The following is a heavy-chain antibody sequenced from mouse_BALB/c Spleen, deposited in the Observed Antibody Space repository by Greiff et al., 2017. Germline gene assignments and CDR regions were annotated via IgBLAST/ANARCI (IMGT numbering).Heavy chain of an antibody. V-gene: IGHV5-15*02. J-gene: IGHJ4*01. CDR2: ISNLAYSI. CDR3: ARGYGNSAMDY. D-gene: IGHD2-1*01. CDR1: GFTFSDYG. Sequence: EVKVVESGGGLVQPGGSRKLSCAASGFTFSDYGMAWVRQAPGKGPEWVAFISNLAYSIYYADTVTGRFTISRENAKNTLYLEMSSLRSEDTAMYYCARGYGNSAMDYWGQGTSVTVSS.